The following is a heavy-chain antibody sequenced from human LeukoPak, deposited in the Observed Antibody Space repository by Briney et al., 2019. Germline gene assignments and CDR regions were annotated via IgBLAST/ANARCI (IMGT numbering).Heavy chain of an antibody. CDR3: AREVYGDYVYDY. J-gene: IGHJ4*02. CDR1: GDSISSGSYY. Sequence: SQTLSLTXTVSGDSISSGSYYWSWIRQPAGQGLEWFGRIYTSGLTNYNPSLKSRVIISLDTSKSQFSLRLSSVTAADMAVYYCAREVYGDYVYDYWGQGTLVTVSS. CDR2: IYTSGLT. V-gene: IGHV4-61*02. D-gene: IGHD4-17*01.